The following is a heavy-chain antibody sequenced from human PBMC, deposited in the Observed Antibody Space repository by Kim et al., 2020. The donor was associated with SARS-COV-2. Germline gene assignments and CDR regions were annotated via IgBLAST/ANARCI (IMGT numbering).Heavy chain of an antibody. CDR1: GFTFSSYG. V-gene: IGHV3-33*01. D-gene: IGHD3-22*01. CDR3: ARDLGDSSGYYLYYFDY. J-gene: IGHJ4*02. Sequence: GGSLRLSCAASGFTFSSYGMHWVRQAPGKGLEWVAVIWYDGSNKYYADSVKGRFTISRDNSKNTLYLQMNSLRAEDTAVDYCARDLGDSSGYYLYYFDYWGQGTMVTVTA. CDR2: IWYDGSNK.